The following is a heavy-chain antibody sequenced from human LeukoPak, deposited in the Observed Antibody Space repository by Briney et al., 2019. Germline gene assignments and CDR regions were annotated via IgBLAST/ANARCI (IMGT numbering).Heavy chain of an antibody. CDR3: ARGNYYDSSGSSFDY. V-gene: IGHV3-30*14. D-gene: IGHD3-22*01. CDR2: ISYDGSNK. Sequence: GRSLRLSCAASGFTFSSYAMHWVRQAPGKGLEWVAVISYDGSNKYYADSVKGRFTISRHNSKNTLYLQMNSLRAEDTAVYYCARGNYYDSSGSSFDYWGQGTLVTVSS. CDR1: GFTFSSYA. J-gene: IGHJ4*02.